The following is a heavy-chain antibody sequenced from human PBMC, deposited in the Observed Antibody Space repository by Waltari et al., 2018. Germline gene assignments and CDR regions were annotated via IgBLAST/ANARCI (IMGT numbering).Heavy chain of an antibody. D-gene: IGHD2-8*01. CDR1: GLTFSSYW. Sequence: EVQLVESGGGLVQPGGSLRLACAASGLTFSSYWMHWVRQVPGKGLVWVSRISTDGGGANYADSVQGRFTSSRDNAKNSLYLQMNSLRAEDTAVYYCARDPPNLRDAPEAWGQGTLVTVSS. CDR3: ARDPPNLRDAPEA. CDR2: ISTDGGGA. J-gene: IGHJ5*02. V-gene: IGHV3-74*01.